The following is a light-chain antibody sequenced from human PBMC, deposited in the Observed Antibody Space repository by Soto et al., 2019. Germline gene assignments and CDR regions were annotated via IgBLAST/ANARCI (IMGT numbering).Light chain of an antibody. CDR1: SNDVGGYNF. J-gene: IGLJ1*01. CDR3: TSHRKNSPLPYV. CDR2: EVS. Sequence: QSALTQPASVSGSPGQSITISSTGTSNDVGGYNFVSWYQQHPGKAPKVMISEVSNRPSGVSIRFSGSKSGNTASLTISGLQAEDEADYYCTSHRKNSPLPYVFGTGTKLTVL. V-gene: IGLV2-14*01.